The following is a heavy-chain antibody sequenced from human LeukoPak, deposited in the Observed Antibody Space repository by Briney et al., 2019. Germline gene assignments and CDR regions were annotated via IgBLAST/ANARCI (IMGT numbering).Heavy chain of an antibody. CDR1: GGSFSGYY. Sequence: PSETLSLTCAVYGGSFSGYYWSWIRQPPGKGLEWIGEINHSGSTNYNPSLKSRVTMSVDTSKNQFSLKLSSVTAADTAVYYCACLNYYGSGYEVDYWGQGTLVTVSS. D-gene: IGHD3-10*01. CDR2: INHSGST. J-gene: IGHJ4*02. V-gene: IGHV4-34*01. CDR3: ACLNYYGSGYEVDY.